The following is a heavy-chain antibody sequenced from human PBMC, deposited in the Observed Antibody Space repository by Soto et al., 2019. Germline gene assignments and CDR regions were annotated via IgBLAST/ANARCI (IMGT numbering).Heavy chain of an antibody. CDR1: GGSISSGGYS. V-gene: IGHV4-61*08. CDR2: IYHSGST. D-gene: IGHD2-15*01. J-gene: IGHJ5*02. Sequence: TSETLSLTCVVSGGSISSGGYSWSWIRQPPGKGLEWIGYIYHSGSTNYNPSLKSRVTISVDTSKNQFSLKLSSVTAADTAVYYCARGPTSRYCSGGSCGWFDPWGQGTLVTVSS. CDR3: ARGPTSRYCSGGSCGWFDP.